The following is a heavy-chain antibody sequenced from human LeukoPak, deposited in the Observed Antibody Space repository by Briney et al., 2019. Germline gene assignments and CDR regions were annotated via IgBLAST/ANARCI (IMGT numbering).Heavy chain of an antibody. Sequence: GGSLRLSCAGSGFTFSNYSINWVRQAPGKGLEWVSSISSSSSYIYYADSVKGRFTISRDNAKNSLLLQMDSLRAEDTAVYYCARDLAGHYYGSGNSFDYWGQGTLVTVS. V-gene: IGHV3-21*01. J-gene: IGHJ4*02. CDR2: ISSSSSYI. CDR3: ARDLAGHYYGSGNSFDY. D-gene: IGHD3-10*01. CDR1: GFTFSNYS.